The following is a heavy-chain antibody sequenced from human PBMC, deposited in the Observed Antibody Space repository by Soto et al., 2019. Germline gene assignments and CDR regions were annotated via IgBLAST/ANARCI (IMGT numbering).Heavy chain of an antibody. CDR1: GGSISSYY. D-gene: IGHD1-26*01. J-gene: IGHJ3*02. Sequence: SEALSLTCTVSGGSISSYYWSWIRQPPGKGLEWIGYIYYSGSTNYNPSLKSRVTISVDTSKNQFSLKLSSVTAADTAVYYCARDRDGSYPAAFDIWGQGTMVTVSS. V-gene: IGHV4-59*01. CDR3: ARDRDGSYPAAFDI. CDR2: IYYSGST.